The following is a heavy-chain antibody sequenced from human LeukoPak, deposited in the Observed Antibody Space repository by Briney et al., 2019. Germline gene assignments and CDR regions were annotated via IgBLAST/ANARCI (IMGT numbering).Heavy chain of an antibody. D-gene: IGHD3-3*01. CDR3: LTGDYDFWSGFYSPNHYFDY. Sequence: GGSLRLSCAVSGVTLTSAWMSWVRQAPGKGLEWVGRIKGKTAAGAPDYVASVKGRFTISRDDSKNTLFLQMNSLKTEDTAVYYCLTGDYDFWSGFYSPNHYFDYWGQGTLVTVSS. J-gene: IGHJ4*02. V-gene: IGHV3-15*01. CDR1: GVTLTSAW. CDR2: IKGKTAAGAP.